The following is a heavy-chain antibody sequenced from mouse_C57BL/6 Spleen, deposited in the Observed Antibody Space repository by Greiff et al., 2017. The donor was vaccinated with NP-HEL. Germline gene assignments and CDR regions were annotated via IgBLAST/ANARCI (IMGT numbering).Heavy chain of an antibody. J-gene: IGHJ1*03. CDR1: GFTFSDYG. D-gene: IGHD4-1*01. CDR2: ISSGSSTI. Sequence: EVKLVESGGGLVKPGGSLKLSCAASGFTFSDYGMHWVRQAPEKGLEWVAYISSGSSTIYYADTVKGRFTISSDNAKNTLFLQMTSLRSEDTAMYYCARQTGSWYFDVWGTGTTVTVSS. V-gene: IGHV5-17*01. CDR3: ARQTGSWYFDV.